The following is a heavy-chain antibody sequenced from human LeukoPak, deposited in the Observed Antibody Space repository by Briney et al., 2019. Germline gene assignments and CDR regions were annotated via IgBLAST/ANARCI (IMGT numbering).Heavy chain of an antibody. Sequence: ASVKVSCKASGYTFTSYGISWVRQAPGQGLEWMGWISAYNGNTNYAQKLQGRVTMTTDTSTSTAYMELRSLRSDDTAVYYCARDPPKVMNTFGGVIAGRAFDIWGQGTMVTVSS. CDR3: ARDPPKVMNTFGGVIAGRAFDI. D-gene: IGHD3-16*02. CDR1: GYTFTSYG. V-gene: IGHV1-18*01. J-gene: IGHJ3*02. CDR2: ISAYNGNT.